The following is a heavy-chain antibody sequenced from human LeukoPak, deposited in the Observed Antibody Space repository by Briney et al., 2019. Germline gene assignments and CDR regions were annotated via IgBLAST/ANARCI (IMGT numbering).Heavy chain of an antibody. CDR1: GFTFSNYW. Sequence: GGSLRLSCAASGFTFSNYWMSWVRQAPGKGLEWVANIKFDGSEKFYVDSLKGRFTISRDNAKNSLYLQMNSLRAEDTSVYFCAGLSYWVFEIWGQGTMGTISS. J-gene: IGHJ3*02. CDR2: IKFDGSEK. V-gene: IGHV3-7*01. D-gene: IGHD2-21*01. CDR3: AGLSYWVFEI.